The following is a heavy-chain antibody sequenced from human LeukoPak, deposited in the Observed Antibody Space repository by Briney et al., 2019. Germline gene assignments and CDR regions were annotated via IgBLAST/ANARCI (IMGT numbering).Heavy chain of an antibody. J-gene: IGHJ4*02. CDR3: VSGYYYNYFDY. CDR2: INSDGSDT. CDR1: GFTFSSYW. Sequence: QPGGSLRLSCAASGFTFSSYWMHWVRQAPGKGLVWVSRINSDGSDTSYADSVKGRFTISRDNAKSTLYLQMNSLRAEDTAVYYCVSGYYYNYFDYWGQGTLVTVSS. D-gene: IGHD3-22*01. V-gene: IGHV3-74*01.